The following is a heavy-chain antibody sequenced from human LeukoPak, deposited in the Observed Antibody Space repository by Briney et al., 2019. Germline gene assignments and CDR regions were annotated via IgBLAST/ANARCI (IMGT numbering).Heavy chain of an antibody. CDR2: INPNSGGT. D-gene: IGHD3-22*01. CDR3: ARDLQSSSGYYYVVGY. V-gene: IGHV1-2*02. J-gene: IGHJ4*02. CDR1: GYIFTDYY. Sequence: KPGASVKVSCKASGYIFTDYYMHWVRQAPGQGLEWMGWINPNSGGTKYAQKFQGRVTMTRDTSISTAYMELSRLRPDDTAVYYCARDLQSSSGYYYVVGYWGQGTLVTVSP.